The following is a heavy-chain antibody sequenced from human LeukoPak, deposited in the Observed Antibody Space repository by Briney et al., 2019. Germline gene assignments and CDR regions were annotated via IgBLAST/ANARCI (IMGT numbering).Heavy chain of an antibody. J-gene: IGHJ5*02. CDR1: GFTFSSYW. CDR2: INTDGSGT. V-gene: IGHV3-74*01. D-gene: IGHD6-13*01. CDR3: ARGLSSPVPTWFDP. Sequence: GGSLRLSCAASGFTFSSYWMHWVRQAPGKGLVWVSRINTDGSGTSYADSVKGRFTISRDNAKNTLYLQMNSLRAEDTAVYYCARGLSSPVPTWFDPWGQGTLVTVSS.